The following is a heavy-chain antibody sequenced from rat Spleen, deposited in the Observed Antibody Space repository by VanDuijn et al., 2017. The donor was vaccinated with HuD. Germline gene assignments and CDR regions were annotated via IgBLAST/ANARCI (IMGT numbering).Heavy chain of an antibody. J-gene: IGHJ3*01. Sequence: QVQLKESGPGLVQPSQTLSLTCTVSGFSLTRCHVSWVRQPPGKGLEWIGAMSSGGNTYYNSGLKSRLSISRDTSKSQVFLKMNSLQTEDSALYFCTGEWNSGSSAYWGQGTLVTVSS. D-gene: IGHD1-7*01. V-gene: IGHV2S12*01. CDR1: GFSLTRCH. CDR3: TGEWNSGSSAY. CDR2: MSSGGNT.